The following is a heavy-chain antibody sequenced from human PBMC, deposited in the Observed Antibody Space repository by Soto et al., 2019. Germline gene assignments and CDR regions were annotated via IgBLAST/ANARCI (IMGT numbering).Heavy chain of an antibody. V-gene: IGHV3-9*01. CDR2: ISWNSDTR. J-gene: IGHJ5*02. Sequence: EVQLVESGGGMVQPGRSLRLSCAASGFTFGDYAMHWVRQPPGKGLEWVAGISWNSDTRGYVDSVKGRFTISRDNAKNSLYLQMNSLRPEDTAFYFCAKDMSLGWYTWFSPWGQGTLVTVSS. CDR3: AKDMSLGWYTWFSP. CDR1: GFTFGDYA. D-gene: IGHD6-19*01.